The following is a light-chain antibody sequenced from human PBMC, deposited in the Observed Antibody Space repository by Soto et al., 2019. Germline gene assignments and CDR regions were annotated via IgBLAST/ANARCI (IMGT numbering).Light chain of an antibody. V-gene: IGKV3-20*01. J-gene: IGKJ1*01. CDR1: QSVSSSY. CDR3: QQYGSSPWT. Sequence: EIVLTQSPGTLSLSPGERATLSCRASQSVSSSYLAWYQQKPGQAPRLLIYGASSRATGVPDRFSGSGSGTDFTLTISRLDPEDIAVYYCQQYGSSPWTFGQATK. CDR2: GAS.